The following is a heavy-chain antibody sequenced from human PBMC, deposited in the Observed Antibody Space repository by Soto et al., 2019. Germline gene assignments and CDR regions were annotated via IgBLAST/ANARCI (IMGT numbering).Heavy chain of an antibody. CDR1: GGSISSYY. V-gene: IGHV4-59*01. D-gene: IGHD5-18*01. Sequence: QVQLQESGPGLVKPSETLSLTCTVSGGSISSYYWSWIRQPPGKGLEWIGYIYYSGSTNYNPSLRSRVTMSVDTSKNQFSLKLSSVTAADTAVYYCARALYSYGPYYFDYWGQGTLVTVSS. J-gene: IGHJ4*02. CDR2: IYYSGST. CDR3: ARALYSYGPYYFDY.